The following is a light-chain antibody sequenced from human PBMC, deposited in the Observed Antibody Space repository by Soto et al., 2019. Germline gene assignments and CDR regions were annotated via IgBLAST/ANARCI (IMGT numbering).Light chain of an antibody. J-gene: IGKJ2*01. Sequence: EVVLTQSPGPLSLSPGERATLSCRASQSLDSTSLAWYQQKPGQSPRLVIYGASRRATGIPDRFSGSGSGTDCILTIDRLEPEDFAVYYCQRSGTSPPYIFGAVTRLDIK. CDR2: GAS. V-gene: IGKV3-20*01. CDR1: QSLDSTS. CDR3: QRSGTSPPYI.